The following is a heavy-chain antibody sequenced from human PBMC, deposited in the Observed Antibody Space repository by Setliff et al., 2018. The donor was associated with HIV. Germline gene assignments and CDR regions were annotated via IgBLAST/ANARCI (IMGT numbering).Heavy chain of an antibody. CDR3: ARGGTAAAGYLDN. CDR1: GGSFSEYY. CDR2: ISHSGTT. D-gene: IGHD6-13*01. J-gene: IGHJ4*02. V-gene: IGHV4-34*01. Sequence: SETLSLTCAVYGGSFSEYYWSWVHQPPGKGLEWLGEISHSGTTNYNPSLKSRLTILVDTSKKQFSVKLSSVTAADTAVYYCARGGTAAAGYLDNWGQGTPVTVSS.